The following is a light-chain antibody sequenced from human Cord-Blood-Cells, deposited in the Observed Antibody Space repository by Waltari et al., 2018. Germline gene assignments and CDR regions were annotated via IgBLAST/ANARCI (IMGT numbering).Light chain of an antibody. CDR3: SSYTSSSTHG. CDR1: SSDVGGYNY. J-gene: IGLJ1*01. V-gene: IGLV2-14*01. Sequence: HSALTQPASVSGSPGQSITLSCTGTSSDVGGYNYVSWYQQHPGKAPKLMIYDVSNRPSGVSNRFSGSKSGNTDSLTISGLKAEDEADYYCSSYTSSSTHGFGTGTKVTVL. CDR2: DVS.